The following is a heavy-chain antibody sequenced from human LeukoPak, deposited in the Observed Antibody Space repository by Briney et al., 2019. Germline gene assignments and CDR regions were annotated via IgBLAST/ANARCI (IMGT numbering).Heavy chain of an antibody. D-gene: IGHD6-19*01. CDR3: ARESESSGWYDY. CDR2: ISGDGGST. J-gene: IGHJ4*02. Sequence: GGSLRLSCAASGFTFSNAWMNWVRQAPGKGLEWVSLISGDGGSTFYADSVKGRFTISRDNSKNSLYLQMNSLRSDDTALYYCARESESSGWYDYWGQGTLVTVSS. V-gene: IGHV3-43*02. CDR1: GFTFSNAW.